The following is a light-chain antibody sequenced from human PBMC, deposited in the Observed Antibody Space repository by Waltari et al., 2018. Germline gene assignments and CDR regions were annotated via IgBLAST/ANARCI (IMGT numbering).Light chain of an antibody. Sequence: DIVMTQSPLSLPVTPGEPASISCRSSQSLLQGNGKIFFDWYLQKPGQSPQLLIYLGSNRASGVPDRFSGSRSGTDFTLKISRVEAEDVGVYYCMQALQTPYTFGQGTKLEIK. J-gene: IGKJ2*01. CDR3: MQALQTPYT. CDR2: LGS. V-gene: IGKV2-28*01. CDR1: QSLLQGNGKIF.